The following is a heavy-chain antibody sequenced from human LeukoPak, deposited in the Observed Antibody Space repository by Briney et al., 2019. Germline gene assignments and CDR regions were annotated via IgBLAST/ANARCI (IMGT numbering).Heavy chain of an antibody. CDR1: GFTFSSYG. V-gene: IGHV3-33*01. Sequence: GGSLRLSCAASGFTFSSYGMHWVRQAPGKGLEWVAVIWYDGSNKYYADSVKGRFTISRDNSKNTLYLQMNSLRAEDTAVYYCARGSSIAGFPFDYWGQGTLVTVSS. J-gene: IGHJ4*02. D-gene: IGHD6-6*01. CDR3: ARGSSIAGFPFDY. CDR2: IWYDGSNK.